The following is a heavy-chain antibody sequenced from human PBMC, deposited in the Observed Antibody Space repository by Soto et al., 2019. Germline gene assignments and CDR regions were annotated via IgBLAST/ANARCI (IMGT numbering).Heavy chain of an antibody. Sequence: QVQLVQSGAEVKKPGSSVKVSCKASGGTFSSYAISWVRQAPGQGLEWMGGIIPIFGTANYAQKFQCGVTITADESTSTAYMELTRLSSEDTAVYYCATETFFSGATFLMFFDYWGQGTLVTVSS. CDR1: GGTFSSYA. J-gene: IGHJ4*02. CDR2: IIPIFGTA. V-gene: IGHV1-69*19. CDR3: ATETFFSGATFLMFFDY. D-gene: IGHD1-26*01.